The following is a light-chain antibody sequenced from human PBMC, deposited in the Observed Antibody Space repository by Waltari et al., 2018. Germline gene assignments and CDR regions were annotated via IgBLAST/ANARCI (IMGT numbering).Light chain of an antibody. CDR1: SSDGGDYNY. V-gene: IGLV2-8*01. Sequence: QSALTQPPSASGSPGQSVTISCTGTSSDGGDYNYVSCYQQNPGKAPKLMIYEVSERPSGVPDRFSGLQSEDEADYYCSSYAGSSNLVFGGGTKLTVL. J-gene: IGLJ2*01. CDR3: SSYAGSSNLV. CDR2: EVS.